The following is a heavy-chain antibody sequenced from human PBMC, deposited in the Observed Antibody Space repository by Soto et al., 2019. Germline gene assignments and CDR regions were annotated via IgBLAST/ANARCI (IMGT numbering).Heavy chain of an antibody. CDR1: GYTFTSYG. Sequence: QVHLVQSGAAVKKPGASVKVSCKASGYTFTSYGITWVRQAPGQGLEWMGWISAHNGNTDYAQKLQGRVIVTRDTSTSTAYMELRSLRSDDTAVYYCSRGRYGDYWGQGALFTVSS. V-gene: IGHV1-18*01. CDR3: SRGRYGDY. D-gene: IGHD1-1*01. CDR2: ISAHNGNT. J-gene: IGHJ4*02.